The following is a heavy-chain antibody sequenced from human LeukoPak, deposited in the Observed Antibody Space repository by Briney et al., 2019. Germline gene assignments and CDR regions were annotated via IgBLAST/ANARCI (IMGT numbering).Heavy chain of an antibody. CDR1: GFTFSNAW. CDR2: ISGSGSYT. D-gene: IGHD3-22*01. V-gene: IGHV3-23*01. J-gene: IGHJ4*02. Sequence: PGGSLRLSCAASGFTFSNAWMSWVRQAPGKGLEWVSAISGSGSYTDYADSVKGRFTISKDNSKNTLYMRMSSLRAEDTAVYYCAKRRYDSSGHFDSWGQGTLVTVSS. CDR3: AKRRYDSSGHFDS.